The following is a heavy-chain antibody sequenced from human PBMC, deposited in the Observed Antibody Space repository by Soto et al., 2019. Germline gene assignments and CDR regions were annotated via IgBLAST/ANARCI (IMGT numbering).Heavy chain of an antibody. Sequence: GGALRLSCAASGFTLSSYTMTWVRQAPGHGLEWVSVISAGGGTTYYADSVKGRFTISRDNSKSTLYLQMSSLRAEDTAVYYCSKTPPYRGYFALCGRGTLVTVSS. CDR3: SKTPPYRGYFAL. J-gene: IGHJ2*01. D-gene: IGHD2-15*01. CDR2: ISAGGGTT. V-gene: IGHV3-23*01. CDR1: GFTLSSYT.